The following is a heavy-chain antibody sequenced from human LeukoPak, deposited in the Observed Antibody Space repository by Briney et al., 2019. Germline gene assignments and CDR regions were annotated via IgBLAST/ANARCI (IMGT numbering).Heavy chain of an antibody. Sequence: PGGSLRLSCAASGFNLNSYMLNWVRQAPGKGLEWVSSISSTGSYIYYADSVKGRFTISRDNPGNVVYLQMDSLRAEDTAVYYCTRVAQSGPTGWFDPWGQGTLVTVSS. J-gene: IGHJ5*02. D-gene: IGHD1-1*01. CDR3: TRVAQSGPTGWFDP. CDR2: ISSTGSYI. CDR1: GFNLNSYM. V-gene: IGHV3-21*01.